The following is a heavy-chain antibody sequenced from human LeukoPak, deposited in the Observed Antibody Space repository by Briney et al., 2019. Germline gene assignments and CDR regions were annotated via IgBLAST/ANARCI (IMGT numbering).Heavy chain of an antibody. V-gene: IGHV4-61*05. D-gene: IGHD2-21*01. Sequence: SETLSLTCTVSGGSISSSSYYWGWIRQPPGKGLEWIGYIYYSGTTNYNPSLKSRVTISVDTTKSQFSLKLSSVTAADTAVYYCARGVVIAPQTFDYWGQGILVTVSS. J-gene: IGHJ4*02. CDR2: IYYSGTT. CDR1: GGSISSSSYY. CDR3: ARGVVIAPQTFDY.